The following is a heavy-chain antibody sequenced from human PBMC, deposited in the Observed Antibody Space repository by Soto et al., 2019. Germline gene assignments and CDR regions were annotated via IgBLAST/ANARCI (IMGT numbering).Heavy chain of an antibody. CDR2: ISYDGSNK. CDR1: GFTFSSYA. CDR3: ARGSNWGYSIDY. V-gene: IGHV3-30*04. J-gene: IGHJ4*02. D-gene: IGHD7-27*01. Sequence: GGSLRLSCAASGFTFSSYAMHWVRQAPGKGLEWVAVISYDGSNKYYADSVKGRFTISRDNSKNTLYLQMNSLRAEDTAVYYCARGSNWGYSIDYWGQGTLVTVSS.